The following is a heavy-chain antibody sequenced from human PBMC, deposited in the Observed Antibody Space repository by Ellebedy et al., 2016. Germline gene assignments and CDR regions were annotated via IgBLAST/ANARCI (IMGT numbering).Heavy chain of an antibody. J-gene: IGHJ6*02. D-gene: IGHD4-17*01. CDR1: GGSFTSYI. Sequence: ASVKVSCKASGGSFTSYIITWVRQAPGQGLEWMGRITPILDITKYAHKWGGRVTITADKSTATAYMELTSLRFEDTAVYFCASPDYGDSPTHKSKRQYYYGMDVWGQGTTVTVSS. CDR2: ITPILDIT. V-gene: IGHV1-69*02. CDR3: ASPDYGDSPTHKSKRQYYYGMDV.